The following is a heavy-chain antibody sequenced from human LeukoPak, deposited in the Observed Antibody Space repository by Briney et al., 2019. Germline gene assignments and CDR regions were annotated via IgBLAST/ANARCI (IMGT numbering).Heavy chain of an antibody. D-gene: IGHD6-13*01. J-gene: IGHJ3*02. CDR1: GGSISSYY. Sequence: SETLSLPCTVSGGSISSYYWSWIRQPPGKGLEWIGYIYYSGSTNYNPSLKSRVNISVDTSKNQFSLKLSSVTAADTAVYYCARTGLLVPARAFDIWGQGTMVTVSS. V-gene: IGHV4-59*08. CDR2: IYYSGST. CDR3: ARTGLLVPARAFDI.